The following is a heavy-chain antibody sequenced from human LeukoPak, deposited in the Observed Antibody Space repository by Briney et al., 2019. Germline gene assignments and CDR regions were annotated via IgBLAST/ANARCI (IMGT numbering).Heavy chain of an antibody. CDR2: ITSISSYI. D-gene: IGHD1/OR15-1a*01. V-gene: IGHV3-21*01. CDR1: GFAFSTYS. CDR3: ARVKAGATVENFYSYYMDV. Sequence: PGGSLRLSCAASGFAFSTYSMNWVRQAPGKGLEWVSSITSISSYIKYSDSVRGRFTISRDNAKNSLYLQVNSLRAEDTAVYYCARVKAGATVENFYSYYMDVWGKGTTVTVSS. J-gene: IGHJ6*03.